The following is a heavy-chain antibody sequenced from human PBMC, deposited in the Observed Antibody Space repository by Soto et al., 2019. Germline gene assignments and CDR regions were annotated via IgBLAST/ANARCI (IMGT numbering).Heavy chain of an antibody. J-gene: IGHJ6*03. V-gene: IGHV3-20*01. D-gene: IGHD3-3*01. CDR3: AKFGSGYYTNYYYYMDV. CDR2: INWSGGNT. CDR1: GFTFDDYG. Sequence: GGSLRLSCAASGFTFDDYGMSWVRQAPGKGLEWVSGINWSGGNTGYADSVKGRFTISRDNAKNSLYLQMNSLRAEDTALYHCAKFGSGYYTNYYYYMDVWGKGTTVTVSS.